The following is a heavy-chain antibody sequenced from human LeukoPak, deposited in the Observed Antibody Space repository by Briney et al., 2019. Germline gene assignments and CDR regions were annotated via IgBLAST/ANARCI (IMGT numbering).Heavy chain of an antibody. V-gene: IGHV4-30-4*07. Sequence: SEALSPTCAVSGGSISSGGYSWSWIRQPPGKGLEWIGYIYYSGSTYYNPSLKSRVTISVDTSKNQFSLKLSSVTAADTAVYYCAVVAATAYYFDYWGQGTLVTVSS. CDR1: GGSISSGGYS. D-gene: IGHD2-15*01. J-gene: IGHJ4*02. CDR3: AVVAATAYYFDY. CDR2: IYYSGST.